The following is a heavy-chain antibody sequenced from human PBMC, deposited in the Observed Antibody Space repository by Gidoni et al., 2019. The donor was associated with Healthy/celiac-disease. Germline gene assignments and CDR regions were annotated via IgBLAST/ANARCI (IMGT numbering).Heavy chain of an antibody. CDR3: AKDPFYYGSGSYWDAFDI. CDR2: ISGSGGST. J-gene: IGHJ3*02. CDR1: GFTFSSYA. D-gene: IGHD3-10*01. Sequence: EVQLLESGGGLVQPGGSLRLSCAASGFTFSSYAMSWVRQAPGKGLEWVSAISGSGGSTYYADSVKGRFTISRDNSKNTLYLQMNSLRAEDTAVYYCAKDPFYYGSGSYWDAFDIWGQGTMVTVSS. V-gene: IGHV3-23*01.